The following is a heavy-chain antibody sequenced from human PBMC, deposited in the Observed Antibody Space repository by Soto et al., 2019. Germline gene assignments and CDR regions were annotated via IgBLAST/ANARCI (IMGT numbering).Heavy chain of an antibody. CDR1: GFTFSSDW. V-gene: IGHV3-74*01. Sequence: GGFLRLSCAASGFTFSSDWMHWFRQAPGKGLMWVSRIDSGGRTTTYADSVKGRFAISRDNTKNTLYLQMNGLRAEDTALYYCARWFTYGNFDYFDYWGQGTQVTVSS. CDR3: ARWFTYGNFDYFDY. J-gene: IGHJ4*02. D-gene: IGHD3-10*01. CDR2: IDSGGRTT.